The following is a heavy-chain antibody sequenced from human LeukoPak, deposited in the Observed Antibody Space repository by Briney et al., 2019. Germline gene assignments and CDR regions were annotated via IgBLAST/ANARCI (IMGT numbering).Heavy chain of an antibody. J-gene: IGHJ4*02. Sequence: AGGSLRLSCAASGFTFSSYSMNWVRQAPGKGLEWVAVISYDGSNKYYADSVKGRFTISRDNSKNTLYLQMNSLRAEDTAVYYCAKGAHKADYWGQGTLVTVSS. CDR3: AKGAHKADY. V-gene: IGHV3-30*18. CDR1: GFTFSSYS. CDR2: ISYDGSNK.